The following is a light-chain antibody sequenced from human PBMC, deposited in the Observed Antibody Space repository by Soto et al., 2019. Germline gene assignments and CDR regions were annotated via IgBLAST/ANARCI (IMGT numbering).Light chain of an antibody. Sequence: EIVLTQSPGTLSLSPGERATLSCRASQYIFSDHLAWFQHKPGQAPRVFIYGTSIRAAGIPDRFSGSGSGTDFTLTISRLEPEDSAVYYCQQYDRPPYIFGQGTKLEIK. J-gene: IGKJ2*01. CDR1: QYIFSDH. CDR3: QQYDRPPYI. V-gene: IGKV3-20*01. CDR2: GTS.